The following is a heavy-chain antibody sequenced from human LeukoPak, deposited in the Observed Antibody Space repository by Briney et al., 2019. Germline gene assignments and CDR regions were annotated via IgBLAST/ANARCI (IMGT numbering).Heavy chain of an antibody. Sequence: GGSLRLSCAASGFTFSSYGMHWVRQAPGKGLEWVALIRYDGSNKYYADSVKGRFTISTDNSKNTLYLQMNSLRAEDAAVYYCAKDLGSSWPYYFDYWGQGTLVTVSS. J-gene: IGHJ4*02. D-gene: IGHD6-13*01. CDR1: GFTFSSYG. CDR2: IRYDGSNK. V-gene: IGHV3-30*02. CDR3: AKDLGSSWPYYFDY.